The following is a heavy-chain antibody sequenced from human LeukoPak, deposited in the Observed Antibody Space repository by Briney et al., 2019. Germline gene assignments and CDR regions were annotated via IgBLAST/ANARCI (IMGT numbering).Heavy chain of an antibody. Sequence: ASVKVSCKASGYTFTSYGISWVRQAPGQGLEWMGWISAYNGNTNYAQKLQGRVTMTTDTSTSTAYMELRSLRSDDTAVYYCAREFQVSYYYYYMDVWGKGTTVTVSS. D-gene: IGHD1-14*01. CDR3: AREFQVSYYYYYMDV. CDR1: GYTFTSYG. V-gene: IGHV1-18*01. CDR2: ISAYNGNT. J-gene: IGHJ6*03.